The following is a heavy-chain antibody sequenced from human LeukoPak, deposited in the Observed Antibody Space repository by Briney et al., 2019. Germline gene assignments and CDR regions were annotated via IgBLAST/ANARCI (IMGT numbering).Heavy chain of an antibody. CDR1: GFTFSSYA. D-gene: IGHD2-15*01. Sequence: PGGSLRLSCAASGFTFSSYAMHWVRQAPGKGLEYVSAISSNGGSTYYTNSVEGRFTISRDNSKNTLYLQMGSLRAEDMAVYYCARTPEFCSGGSCYSEGYFDYWGQGTLVTVSS. CDR3: ARTPEFCSGGSCYSEGYFDY. J-gene: IGHJ4*02. V-gene: IGHV3-64*01. CDR2: ISSNGGST.